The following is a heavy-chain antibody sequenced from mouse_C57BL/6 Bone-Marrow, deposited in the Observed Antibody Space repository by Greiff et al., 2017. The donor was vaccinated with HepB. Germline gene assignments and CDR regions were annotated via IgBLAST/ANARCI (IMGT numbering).Heavy chain of an antibody. CDR1: GYTFTSYG. J-gene: IGHJ2*01. Sequence: QVQLKESGAELARPGASVKLSCTASGYTFTSYGISWVKQRTGQGLEWIGEIYPRSGNTYYNKKFKGTATLTADTSSSTAYMELRSLTSEDSAVYYCAREHGYLYYMDYWGQGATLTVSS. CDR3: AREHGYLYYMDY. CDR2: IYPRSGNT. D-gene: IGHD1-2*01. V-gene: IGHV1-81*01.